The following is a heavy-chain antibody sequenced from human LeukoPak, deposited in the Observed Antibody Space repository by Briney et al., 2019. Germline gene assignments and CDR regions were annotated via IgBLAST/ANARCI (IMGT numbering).Heavy chain of an antibody. Sequence: GRSLRLSCAASGFTFSSYAMHWVRQAPGKGLEWVAVIFNDGSIKYYADSVKGRFTISRDNSKNTLYLQMNSLRAEDTAVYYCARGAGHLDHWGQETLVTVSS. D-gene: IGHD4/OR15-4a*01. CDR3: ARGAGHLDH. V-gene: IGHV3-30-3*01. CDR2: IFNDGSIK. J-gene: IGHJ4*02. CDR1: GFTFSSYA.